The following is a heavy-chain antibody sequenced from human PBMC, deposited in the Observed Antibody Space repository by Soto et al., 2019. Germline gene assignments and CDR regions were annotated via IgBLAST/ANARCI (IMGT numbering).Heavy chain of an antibody. D-gene: IGHD4-17*01. CDR3: ARPRGDYVLPYSMDV. V-gene: IGHV4-39*01. CDR1: GGSISSSSYY. CDR2: IYYSGST. J-gene: IGHJ6*03. Sequence: QLQLQESGPGLVKPSETLSLTCTVSGGSISSSSYYWGWIRQPPGKGLEWIGSIYYSGSTYYNPSRKRRVTISVDTSKNPFSLQLSSVTAADTAVYYCARPRGDYVLPYSMDVWGKGTTVTVSS.